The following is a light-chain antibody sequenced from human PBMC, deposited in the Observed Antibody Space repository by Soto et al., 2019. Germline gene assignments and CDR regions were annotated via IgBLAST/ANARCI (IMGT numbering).Light chain of an antibody. CDR3: HQFYNSPSM. CDR1: QSVSSTY. J-gene: IGKJ1*01. CDR2: GAS. Sequence: DIVLTQSPGTLSLSPGERATLSCRASQSVSSTYLAWYQQKPGQAPRLLIFGASSRATGIPDRFSGSGSGTDFTLSISSLEPEDFAVYYCHQFYNSPSMFAQGTKVEIK. V-gene: IGKV3-20*01.